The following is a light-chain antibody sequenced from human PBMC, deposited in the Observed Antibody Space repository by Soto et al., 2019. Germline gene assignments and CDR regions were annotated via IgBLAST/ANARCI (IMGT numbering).Light chain of an antibody. V-gene: IGKV3-15*01. J-gene: IGKJ4*01. Sequence: EVVMTQSPATLWVSPGERAILPCRASQSIGSDLAWYQQKVGQAPRLLIYGVSTRATGIPARFRGSRSGPEFTLTINSLQSEDFAIYYCQPYNNWPLTFGGGTKVDIK. CDR2: GVS. CDR1: QSIGSD. CDR3: QPYNNWPLT.